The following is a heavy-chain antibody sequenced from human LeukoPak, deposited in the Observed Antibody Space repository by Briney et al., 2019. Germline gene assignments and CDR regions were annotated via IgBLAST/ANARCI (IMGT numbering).Heavy chain of an antibody. V-gene: IGHV3-21*01. CDR2: ISSSSSYI. D-gene: IGHD3-16*01. Sequence: PGGSLRLSCAASGFTFSTYSMNWVRQAPGKGLEWVSSISSSSSYIYYADSVKGRFTISRDNAKNSLYLQMNSLRAEDTAVYYCARGRGTTNRWYFDLWGRGTLVTVSS. CDR1: GFTFSTYS. CDR3: ARGRGTTNRWYFDL. J-gene: IGHJ2*01.